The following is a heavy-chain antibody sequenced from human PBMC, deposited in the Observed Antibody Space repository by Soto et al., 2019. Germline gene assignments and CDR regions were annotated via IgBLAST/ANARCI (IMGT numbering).Heavy chain of an antibody. J-gene: IGHJ3*02. D-gene: IGHD3-9*01. CDR2: ISRNSGSI. V-gene: IGHV3-9*01. CDR1: GFTFDDYA. Sequence: EVQLVESGGGLVQPGRSLRLSCAASGFTFDDYAMHWVRQAPGKGLEWVSGISRNSGSIGYADSVKGRFTISRDNAKNSLYLQMNSLRAEDTALYYCAKAGSYDILTGPRNAFDIWGQGTMVTVSS. CDR3: AKAGSYDILTGPRNAFDI.